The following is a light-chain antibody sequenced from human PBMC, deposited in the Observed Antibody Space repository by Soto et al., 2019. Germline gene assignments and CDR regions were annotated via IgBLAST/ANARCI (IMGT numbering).Light chain of an antibody. CDR2: GAS. CDR3: QQSFTTPRT. CDR1: QRISTF. Sequence: EIQLTQSQSSLSASVGDSLTITCLSSQRISTFLNWYQQTPGKAPKVLIFGASNLQSGVPSRFSGSGSGTDFTLTITSLQPEDFATYYCQQSFTTPRTFGQGTKVDIK. J-gene: IGKJ1*01. V-gene: IGKV1-39*01.